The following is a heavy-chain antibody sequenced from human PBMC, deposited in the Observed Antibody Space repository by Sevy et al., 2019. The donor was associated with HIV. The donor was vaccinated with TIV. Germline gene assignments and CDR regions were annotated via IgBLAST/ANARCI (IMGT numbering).Heavy chain of an antibody. CDR3: ARKRNLGEPSDP. CDR2: INSYNGNI. J-gene: IGHJ5*02. D-gene: IGHD3-16*01. V-gene: IGHV1-18*01. CDR1: GYIFSTYG. Sequence: ASVKVSCKASGYIFSTYGITCVRQAPGQGLEWMGWINSYNGNILYAKKFQGRVTMTRDTSTNIAYMELRSLRSDDTAVYYCARKRNLGEPSDPWGQGTLVTVSS.